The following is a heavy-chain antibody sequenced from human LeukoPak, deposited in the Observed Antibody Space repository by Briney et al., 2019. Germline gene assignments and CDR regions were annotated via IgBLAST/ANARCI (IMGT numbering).Heavy chain of an antibody. D-gene: IGHD1-7*01. CDR3: AREHGGTGTYDY. V-gene: IGHV1-8*03. Sequence: ASVKVSCKASGYTFTSYDINWVRQATGQGLEWMGWMNPNSGNTGYAQKFQGRGTITRNTSISTAYMELSSLRSEDTAVYYCAREHGGTGTYDYWGQGTLVTVSS. J-gene: IGHJ4*02. CDR2: MNPNSGNT. CDR1: GYTFTSYD.